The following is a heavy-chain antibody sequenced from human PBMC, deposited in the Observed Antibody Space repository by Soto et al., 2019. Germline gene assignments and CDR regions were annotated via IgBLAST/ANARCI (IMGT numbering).Heavy chain of an antibody. CDR1: GGTFSSYA. D-gene: IGHD4-17*01. Sequence: GASVKVSCKASGGTFSSYAISWVRQAPGQGLEWMGGIIPIFGTANYAQKFQGRVTITADESTSTAYMELSSLRSEDTAVYYCAREQGSTDYYYGMDVWGQGTTVPVSS. V-gene: IGHV1-69*13. CDR3: AREQGSTDYYYGMDV. CDR2: IIPIFGTA. J-gene: IGHJ6*02.